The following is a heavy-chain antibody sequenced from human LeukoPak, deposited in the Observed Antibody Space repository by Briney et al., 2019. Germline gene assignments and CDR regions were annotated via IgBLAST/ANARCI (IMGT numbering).Heavy chain of an antibody. J-gene: IGHJ4*02. V-gene: IGHV1-8*02. CDR3: AKETRVVVVPAF. Sequence: ASVKVSCKASGYTFTSYDINWVRQATGQGLEWMGWMNPNSGNTGYAQKFQGRVTMTRNTSISTAYMELSSLRSEDTAVYYCAKETRVVVVPAFWGQGTLVTVSS. CDR1: GYTFTSYD. D-gene: IGHD2-2*01. CDR2: MNPNSGNT.